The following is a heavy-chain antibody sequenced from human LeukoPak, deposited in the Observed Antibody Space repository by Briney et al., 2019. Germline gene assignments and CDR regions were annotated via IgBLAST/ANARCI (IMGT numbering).Heavy chain of an antibody. D-gene: IGHD4-11*01. Sequence: SETLSLTCAVYGGSFSGYYWSWIRQPPGKGLEWIGEINHSGSTYYNPSLKSRVTISVDTSKNQFSLKLSSVTAADTAVYYCARLGKLQYLDYWGQGTLVTVSS. CDR1: GGSFSGYY. J-gene: IGHJ4*02. CDR2: INHSGST. V-gene: IGHV4-34*01. CDR3: ARLGKLQYLDY.